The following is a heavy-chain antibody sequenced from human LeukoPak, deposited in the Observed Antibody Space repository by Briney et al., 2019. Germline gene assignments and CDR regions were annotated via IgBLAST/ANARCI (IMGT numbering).Heavy chain of an antibody. J-gene: IGHJ3*02. Sequence: SGGSLRLSCAASGFTFDDYAMHWVRQAPGKGLEWVSLFYSGGSTYYADSVKGRFTISRDNSKNTLDLQMNSLRAEDTAIYYCARVITMMGRAFDIWGQGTMVTVSS. CDR2: FYSGGST. CDR1: GFTFDDYA. V-gene: IGHV3-53*01. CDR3: ARVITMMGRAFDI. D-gene: IGHD3-22*01.